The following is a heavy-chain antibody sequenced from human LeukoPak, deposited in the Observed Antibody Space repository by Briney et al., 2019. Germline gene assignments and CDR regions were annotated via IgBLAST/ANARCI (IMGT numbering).Heavy chain of an antibody. CDR3: ARSLYYYVSGSREFDY. CDR2: IYYSGST. D-gene: IGHD3-10*01. V-gene: IGHV4-59*01. J-gene: IGHJ4*02. CDR1: GGSISNYY. Sequence: ASETLSLTCTVSGGSISNYYWSWIRQPPGKGLEWIGRIYYSGSTNHNPSLKSRVTISVDTSKNQFSLKLSSVTAADTAVYYCARSLYYYVSGSREFDYWGQGTLVTVSS.